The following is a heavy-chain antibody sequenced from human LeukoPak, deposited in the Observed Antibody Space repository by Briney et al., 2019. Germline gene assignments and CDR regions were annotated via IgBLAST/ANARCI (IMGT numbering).Heavy chain of an antibody. V-gene: IGHV3-33*06. CDR3: AKDPQAAAIEYFQY. Sequence: PGGSLRLSCAASGFTFSSYGMHWVRQAPGKGLGWVAVIWYDGSNKYYADSVKGRFTISRDNSKNTLYLQMNSLRAEDTAVYYCAKDPQAAAIEYFQYWGQGTLVTVSS. D-gene: IGHD2-2*01. CDR2: IWYDGSNK. J-gene: IGHJ1*01. CDR1: GFTFSSYG.